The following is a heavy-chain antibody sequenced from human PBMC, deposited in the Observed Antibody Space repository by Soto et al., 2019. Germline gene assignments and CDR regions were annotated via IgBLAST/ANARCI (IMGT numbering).Heavy chain of an antibody. CDR2: IKSKTDGGTT. CDR3: TTWAGRPYYYYGMDV. CDR1: GFTFSSAW. Sequence: EMQLVESGGGLVKPGGSLRLSCAASGFTFSSAWMNWVRQAPGKGLEWVGRIKSKTDGGTTDYAAPVKGRFTFSRDDSKHTLFLQMNSLKTEDTAVYYCTTWAGRPYYYYGMDVWGRGTTVTVSS. V-gene: IGHV3-15*07. J-gene: IGHJ6*02. D-gene: IGHD6-19*01.